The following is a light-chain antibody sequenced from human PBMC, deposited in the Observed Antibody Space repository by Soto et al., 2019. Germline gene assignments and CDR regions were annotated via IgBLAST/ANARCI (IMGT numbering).Light chain of an antibody. CDR2: GAT. Sequence: EIVLTQSPATLSLSPGERATLSCRASQSVSSYLAWYQQKPGQAPRLLLHGATTSATGIPARFSRSGSGTEFTLTISSLQSEDFAVYYCQQYTNWPRTFGQGTKVDIK. J-gene: IGKJ1*01. CDR1: QSVSSY. CDR3: QQYTNWPRT. V-gene: IGKV3-15*01.